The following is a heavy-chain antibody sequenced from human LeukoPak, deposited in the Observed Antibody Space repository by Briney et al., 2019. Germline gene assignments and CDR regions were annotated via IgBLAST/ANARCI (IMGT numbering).Heavy chain of an antibody. J-gene: IGHJ4*02. CDR1: GFTFSSYS. CDR3: ARALLVWFGDGKKGGPPEDY. CDR2: IYSSSRYI. D-gene: IGHD3-10*01. V-gene: IGHV3-21*01. Sequence: GGSLRLSCAASGFTFSSYSMNWVRQAPGQELEWVSSIYSSSRYIYYADSVRGRFTISTDNAKNSLYLQMSRVGAADTAVYYSARALLVWFGDGKKGGPPEDYWGQGTLVTVSS.